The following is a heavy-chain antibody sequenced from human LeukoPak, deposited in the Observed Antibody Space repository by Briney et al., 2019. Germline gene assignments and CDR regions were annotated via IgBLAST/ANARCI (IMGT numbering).Heavy chain of an antibody. CDR3: ARGTPPDSGDEYYFDS. J-gene: IGHJ4*02. Sequence: GGSLRLSCAASGFTFSSYGMSWVRQAPGKGLEWVSLINDRGDTTYADSVKGRFTISRDNSKNTLDLQMNGLRAEDTAVYYCARGTPPDSGDEYYFDSWGQGTLVIVSS. CDR1: GFTFSSYG. CDR2: INDRGDTT. V-gene: IGHV3-23*01. D-gene: IGHD4-17*01.